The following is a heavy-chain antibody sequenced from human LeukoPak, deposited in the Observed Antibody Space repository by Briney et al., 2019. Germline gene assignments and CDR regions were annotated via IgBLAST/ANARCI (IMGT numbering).Heavy chain of an antibody. J-gene: IGHJ6*02. CDR1: GFTFSSYA. CDR2: ISGGGGNT. V-gene: IGHV3-23*01. Sequence: GGSLRLSCAASGFTFSSYAMSWVRQAPGKGLECVSVISGGGGNTYYADSVKGRFTISRDNAKNSLYLQMNSLRDEDTAVYYCARTAAGYYGLDVWGQGTTVTVSS. D-gene: IGHD2-15*01. CDR3: ARTAAGYYGLDV.